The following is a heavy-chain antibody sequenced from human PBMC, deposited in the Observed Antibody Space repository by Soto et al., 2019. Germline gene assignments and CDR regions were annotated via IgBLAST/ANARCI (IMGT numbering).Heavy chain of an antibody. Sequence: EVQLLESGGGLVQPGGSLRLSCAASRFTFSNYPMNWVRQARGKGLEWVSGISGSGGSTYYADSVKGRFTISRHNSQNTVYLQRNSLRAEDTALYFGAKAHGLVNFCYFDFWCRGTLVTVSS. V-gene: IGHV3-23*01. D-gene: IGHD2-15*01. CDR3: AKAHGLVNFCYFDF. CDR2: ISGSGGST. CDR1: RFTFSNYP. J-gene: IGHJ2*01.